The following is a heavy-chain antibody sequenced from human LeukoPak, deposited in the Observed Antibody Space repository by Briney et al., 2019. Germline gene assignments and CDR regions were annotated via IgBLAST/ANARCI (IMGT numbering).Heavy chain of an antibody. V-gene: IGHV3-74*01. Sequence: GGSLRLSCAASGFSISSYWMHWVRQVPGKGLVWVSRISPDGSTTGYADSVKGRFTASRDNARNTLYLQINGLRAEDSAVYYCTRDRTTITLFELWGQGTLVTVSP. CDR2: ISPDGSTT. CDR1: GFSISSYW. J-gene: IGHJ4*02. CDR3: TRDRTTITLFEL. D-gene: IGHD4-11*01.